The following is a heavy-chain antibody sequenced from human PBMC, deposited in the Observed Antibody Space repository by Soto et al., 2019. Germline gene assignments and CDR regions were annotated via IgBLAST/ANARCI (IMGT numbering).Heavy chain of an antibody. CDR2: VHHSVTT. D-gene: IGHD6-13*01. CDR1: GGPVGYTSFY. CDR3: ARDTSSTSLRAEYFQF. J-gene: IGHJ1*01. V-gene: IGHV4-39*02. Sequence: PSETLSLTCDVSGGPVGYTSFYWGWLRQSPGKGLEWIGSVHHSVTTYYNPSLKGRVTISMDTSKNQFSLRLTSVTVADTAVYYCARDTSSTSLRAEYFQFWGQGTQVTVSS.